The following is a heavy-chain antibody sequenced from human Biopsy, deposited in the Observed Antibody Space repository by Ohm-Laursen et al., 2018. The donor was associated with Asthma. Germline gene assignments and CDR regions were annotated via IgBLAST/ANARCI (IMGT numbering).Heavy chain of an antibody. CDR3: VKDIRLQLWGFDS. D-gene: IGHD6-13*01. CDR1: GFTVSRDY. V-gene: IGHV3-53*05. CDR2: IYSGGTS. Sequence: SLRLSCAASGFTVSRDYMFWVRQAPGKGLEWVSVIYSGGTSHTADSVKGRFTISRDNPRNSLYLQMNSLRGADTALYYCVKDIRLQLWGFDSWGQGTLVTVSS. J-gene: IGHJ4*02.